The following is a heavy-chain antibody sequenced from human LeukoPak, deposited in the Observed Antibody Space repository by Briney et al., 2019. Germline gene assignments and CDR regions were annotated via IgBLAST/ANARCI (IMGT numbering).Heavy chain of an antibody. CDR1: GGSFSSYF. J-gene: IGHJ4*02. D-gene: IGHD2-21*01. CDR2: INHSGTT. V-gene: IGHV4-34*01. Sequence: SETLSLTCGVYGGSFSSYFWTWIHQTPGKGLEWIGEINHSGTTNYNPSLKSRVTMSVDTSKDQFSLKLMSVTAADTGVYYCARRRKVVRAGFDYWGQGTRVIVSS. CDR3: ARRRKVVRAGFDY.